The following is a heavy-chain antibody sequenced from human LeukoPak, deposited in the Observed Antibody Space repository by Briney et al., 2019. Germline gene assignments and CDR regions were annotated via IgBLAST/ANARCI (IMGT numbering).Heavy chain of an antibody. J-gene: IGHJ4*02. CDR2: ISYDGSNK. V-gene: IGHV3-30*03. CDR3: ASLTTDY. Sequence: GGSLRLSCAASGFTFSSYGMHWVRQAPGKGLEWVAVISYDGSNKYYADSVRGRFTISRDNSKNTLYLQMNSLRAEDTAVYYCASLTTDYWGQGTLVTVSS. D-gene: IGHD4-17*01. CDR1: GFTFSSYG.